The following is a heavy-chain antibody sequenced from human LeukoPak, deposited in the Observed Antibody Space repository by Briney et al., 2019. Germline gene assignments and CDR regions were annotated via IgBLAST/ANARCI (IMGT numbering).Heavy chain of an antibody. J-gene: IGHJ4*02. CDR2: INPNSGGT. CDR3: AREQREGSSRWPPTTDY. Sequence: PGASVKVSCKASGYTFTGYYMHWVRQAPGQGLEWMGWINPNSGGTNYAQKFQGRVTMTRDTSISTAYMELSRLRSDDPAVYYCAREQREGSSRWPPTTDYWGQGTLVTVSS. D-gene: IGHD6-13*01. CDR1: GYTFTGYY. V-gene: IGHV1-2*02.